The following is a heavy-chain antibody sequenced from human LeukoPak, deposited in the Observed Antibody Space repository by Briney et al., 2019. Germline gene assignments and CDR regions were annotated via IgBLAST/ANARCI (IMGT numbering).Heavy chain of an antibody. CDR2: ISGSGGHT. Sequence: GGSLRLSCAVSGFTFTYYAMTWVRQAPGKGLEWVSGISGSGGHTYNADSVEGRFTISRDNSKNTVSLQLSSLRVEDTAVYFCAKDREDSAMISGVFDLWGRGTLVTVSS. CDR1: GFTFTYYA. D-gene: IGHD5-18*01. J-gene: IGHJ2*01. V-gene: IGHV3-23*01. CDR3: AKDREDSAMISGVFDL.